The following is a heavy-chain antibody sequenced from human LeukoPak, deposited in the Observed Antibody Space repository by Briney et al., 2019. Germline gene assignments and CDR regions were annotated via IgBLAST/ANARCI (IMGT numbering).Heavy chain of an antibody. CDR3: ARVAVYGIVYFDY. CDR1: GYTFTSYA. CDR2: INAGNGNT. D-gene: IGHD1-26*01. V-gene: IGHV1-3*01. Sequence: GASVKVSCKASGYTFTSYAMHWVRQAPGQRLEWMGWINAGNGNTKYSQKFQGRVTITRDTSASTAYMELSSLRSEDTAAYYCARVAVYGIVYFDYWGQGTLVTVSS. J-gene: IGHJ4*02.